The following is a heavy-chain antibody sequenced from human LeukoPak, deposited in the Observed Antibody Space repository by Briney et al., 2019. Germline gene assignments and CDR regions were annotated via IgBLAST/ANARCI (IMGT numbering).Heavy chain of an antibody. D-gene: IGHD4-17*01. CDR2: INHSGST. V-gene: IGHV4-34*01. CDR1: GGSFSGYY. Sequence: KPSETLSLTCAVYGGSFSGYYWSWIRQPPGKGLEWIGEINHSGSTNYNPSLKSRVTISVDTSKNQFSLKLSSVTAADTAVYYCARGKGLTTVTTWYYYYYGMDVCGQGTTVTVSS. J-gene: IGHJ6*02. CDR3: ARGKGLTTVTTWYYYYYGMDV.